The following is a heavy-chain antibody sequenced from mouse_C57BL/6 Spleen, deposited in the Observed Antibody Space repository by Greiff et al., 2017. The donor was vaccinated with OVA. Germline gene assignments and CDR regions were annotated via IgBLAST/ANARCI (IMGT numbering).Heavy chain of an antibody. CDR1: GYAFTNYL. J-gene: IGHJ1*03. Sequence: QVQLKQSGAELVRPGTSVKVSCKASGYAFTNYLIEWVKQRPGQGLEWIGVINPGSGGTNYNEKFKGKATLTADKSSSTAYMQLSSLTSEDSAVYFCARSPTTGGYFDVWGTGTTVTVSS. V-gene: IGHV1-54*01. CDR2: INPGSGGT. D-gene: IGHD1-1*01. CDR3: ARSPTTGGYFDV.